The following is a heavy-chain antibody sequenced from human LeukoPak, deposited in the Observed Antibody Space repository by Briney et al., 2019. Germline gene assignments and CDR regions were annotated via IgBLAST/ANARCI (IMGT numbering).Heavy chain of an antibody. V-gene: IGHV3-7*01. CDR2: MNQDDTER. CDR1: GFTFSEYW. CDR3: ARELMYYYYYMDV. Sequence: PGGSLRLSCEASGFTFSEYWMSWLRQAPGKGLEWVANMNQDDTERYYVGSVRGRFTISRDNAKNTLYLQMNSLRAEDTAVYYCARELMYYYYYMDVWGKGTTVTVSS. J-gene: IGHJ6*03.